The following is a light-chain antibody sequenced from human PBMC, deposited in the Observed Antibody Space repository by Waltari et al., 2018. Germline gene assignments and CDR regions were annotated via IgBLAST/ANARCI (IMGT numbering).Light chain of an antibody. V-gene: IGLV1-44*01. CDR3: AAWDDSLNGVV. CDR2: SNN. J-gene: IGLJ2*01. CDR1: TSTIAINT. Sequence: QSVLTQPPSASGTPGQRVSISCSGSTSTIAINTVDLYRQLPGTAPKLLIYSNNQRPSGVPDRFSGSKSGTSASLAISGLQSEDEADYYCAAWDDSLNGVVFGGGTKLTV.